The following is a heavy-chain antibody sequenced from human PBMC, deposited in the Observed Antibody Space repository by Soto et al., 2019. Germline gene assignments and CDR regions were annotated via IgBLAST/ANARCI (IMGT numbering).Heavy chain of an antibody. CDR1: GFTFSSYS. Sequence: GGSLRLSCAASGFTFSSYSMNWVRQAPGKGLEWVSSISSSSSYIYYADSVKGRFTISRDNAKNSLYLQMNSLRAEDTAVYYCARDLRKGAFDIWGQGTMVTVSS. V-gene: IGHV3-21*01. D-gene: IGHD3-16*01. CDR3: ARDLRKGAFDI. J-gene: IGHJ3*02. CDR2: ISSSSSYI.